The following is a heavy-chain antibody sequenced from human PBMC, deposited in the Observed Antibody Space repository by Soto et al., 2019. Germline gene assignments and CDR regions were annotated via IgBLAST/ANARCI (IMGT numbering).Heavy chain of an antibody. J-gene: IGHJ6*03. D-gene: IGHD3-3*01. CDR3: ARIPYYDCWSGYLFIYYYMDG. V-gene: IGHV3-48*01. CDR1: GFTFSSYS. CDR2: ISSSSSTI. Sequence: GGSLRLSCAASGFTFSSYSMNWVRQAPGKGLEWVSYISSSSSTIYYADSVKGRFTISRDNAKNSLYLQMNSLRAEDTAVYYCARIPYYDCWSGYLFIYYYMDGWGKGTTVTVSS.